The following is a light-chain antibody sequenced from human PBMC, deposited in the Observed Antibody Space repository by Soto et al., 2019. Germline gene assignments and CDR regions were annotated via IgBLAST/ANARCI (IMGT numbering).Light chain of an antibody. CDR2: EAS. J-gene: IGKJ1*01. CDR1: QSVSSY. CDR3: QQRSNWPRT. Sequence: EIVLTQSPATLSLSPGERATLSCRASQSVSSYLAWYQQKTCQAPRLLIYEASNRATGIPARFSGSGSGTDFTLTISSLEPEDFAVYYCQQRSNWPRTFGQGTKVEIK. V-gene: IGKV3-11*01.